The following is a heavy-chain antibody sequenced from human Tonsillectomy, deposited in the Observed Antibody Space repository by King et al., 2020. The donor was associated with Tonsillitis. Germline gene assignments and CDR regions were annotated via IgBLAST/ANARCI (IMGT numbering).Heavy chain of an antibody. CDR2: IWDDGDNE. D-gene: IGHD3-10*01. Sequence: VQLVESGGDVGQPGRSLRLSCAASGFTFRGFGMHWVRQAPGKGREGVAVIWDDGDNEYYVDSVKGRFTISRDNSKNTLYLQMNSLRAEDTAVYYCARDSGSYQDHLGMDVWGQGTTVTVSS. V-gene: IGHV3-33*01. J-gene: IGHJ6*02. CDR3: ARDSGSYQDHLGMDV. CDR1: GFTFRGFG.